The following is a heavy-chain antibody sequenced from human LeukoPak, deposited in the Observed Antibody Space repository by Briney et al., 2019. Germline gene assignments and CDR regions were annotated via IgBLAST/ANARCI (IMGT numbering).Heavy chain of an antibody. CDR3: ARSDGYGLVGI. D-gene: IGHD3-10*01. V-gene: IGHV4-4*07. CDR2: IYSSGSN. Sequence: SETLSLTCTVSGGSISSYYWTWIRQPAGKGLEWIGRIYSSGSNNYNPSLKSRVIILIDTAKNHFSLNLSSVTAADTAVYYCARSDGYGLVGIWGQGTMVTVSS. J-gene: IGHJ3*02. CDR1: GGSISSYY.